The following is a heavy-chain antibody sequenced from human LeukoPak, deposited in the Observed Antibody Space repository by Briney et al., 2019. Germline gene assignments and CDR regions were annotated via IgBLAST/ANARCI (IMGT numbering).Heavy chain of an antibody. D-gene: IGHD5-24*01. CDR2: ISSGSGYI. V-gene: IGHV3-21*04. J-gene: IGHJ3*02. CDR1: GFTFSSYS. CDR3: VKSAGKDGYRDVFDI. Sequence: GGSLRLSCAASGFTFSSYSMNWVRQAPGKGLEWVSSISSGSGYIYYADSVRGRFTISRDIFKNTLYLQMNSLRAEDTAVYHCVKSAGKDGYRDVFDIWGQGTVVTVSS.